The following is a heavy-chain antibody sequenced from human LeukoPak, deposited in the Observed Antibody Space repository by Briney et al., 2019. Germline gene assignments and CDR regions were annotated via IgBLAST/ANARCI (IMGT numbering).Heavy chain of an antibody. CDR3: AREGMVRGVPDAFDL. D-gene: IGHD3-10*01. CDR1: GFTFSSYG. V-gene: IGHV3-7*01. J-gene: IGHJ3*01. Sequence: GGSLRLSCAASGFTFSSYGMHWVRQVPGKGLEWVANIKQDGVEKYFVGSVKGRFAISRDNAKNSLYLQMNSLRVEDTAVYYCAREGMVRGVPDAFDLWGRGTMVTVSS. CDR2: IKQDGVEK.